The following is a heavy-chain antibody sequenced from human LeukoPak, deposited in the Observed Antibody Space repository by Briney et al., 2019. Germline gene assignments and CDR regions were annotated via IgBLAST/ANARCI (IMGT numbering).Heavy chain of an antibody. V-gene: IGHV4-39*02. CDR3: AREGALAAAALNVGYYYYYMDV. D-gene: IGHD6-13*01. CDR1: GGSISSSSYY. CDR2: IYYSGST. J-gene: IGHJ6*03. Sequence: SETLSLTCTVSGGSISSSSYYWGWIRQPPGKGLEWIGSIYYSGSTYYNPSLKSRVTISVDTSKNQFSLKLSSVTAADTAVYYCAREGALAAAALNVGYYYYYMDVWGKGTTVTVSS.